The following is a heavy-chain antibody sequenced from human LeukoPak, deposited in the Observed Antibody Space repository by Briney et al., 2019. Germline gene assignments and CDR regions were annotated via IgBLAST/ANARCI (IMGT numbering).Heavy chain of an antibody. Sequence: GGSLRLSCAASGFTFSSYGMHWVRQAPGKGLEWVAVISYDGSNKYYADSVKGRFTISRDNSKNTLYVEMNTPRAEDTAVYYCAKWGDYDILTGYYVSDFWGQGTLVTVSS. V-gene: IGHV3-30*18. CDR3: AKWGDYDILTGYYVSDF. D-gene: IGHD3-9*01. J-gene: IGHJ4*02. CDR1: GFTFSSYG. CDR2: ISYDGSNK.